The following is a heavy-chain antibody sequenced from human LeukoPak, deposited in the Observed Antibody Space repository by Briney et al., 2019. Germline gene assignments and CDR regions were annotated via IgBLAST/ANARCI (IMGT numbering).Heavy chain of an antibody. J-gene: IGHJ4*02. V-gene: IGHV4-59*01. CDR1: GGSISSYY. CDR3: ARGGPPYYYDSSGYLDY. CDR2: IYYSGST. D-gene: IGHD3-22*01. Sequence: NSSETLSLTCTVSGGSISSYYWSWIRQPPGKGPEWIGYIYYSGSTNYNPSLKSRVTLSVDTSKNQFSLKLSSVTAADTAVYYCARGGPPYYYDSSGYLDYWGQGTLVTVSS.